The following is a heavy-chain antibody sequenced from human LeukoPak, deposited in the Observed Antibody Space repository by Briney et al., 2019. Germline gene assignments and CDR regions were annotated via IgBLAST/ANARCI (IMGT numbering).Heavy chain of an antibody. D-gene: IGHD6-19*01. J-gene: IGHJ3*02. Sequence: GGSLRLSCEASGFTFNTYSMNWARQAPGKGLEWVSSIDSSGGYMFYADSVKGRFTISRDNAKNSLYLQMNSLRAEDTAVYYCARGRISGWDDAFDIWGQGTMVTVSS. V-gene: IGHV3-21*01. CDR1: GFTFNTYS. CDR3: ARGRISGWDDAFDI. CDR2: IDSSGGYM.